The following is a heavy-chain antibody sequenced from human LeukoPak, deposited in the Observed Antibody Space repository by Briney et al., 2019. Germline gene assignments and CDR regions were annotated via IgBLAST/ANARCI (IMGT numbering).Heavy chain of an antibody. V-gene: IGHV3-23*01. Sequence: PGGSLRLSCGASGFTFSSRTMNWVRQAPGKGLEWVSTITNDGVATYYADSVRGRFTVSRDNSRNTLYLQMNSLRVEDTAAYYCAPRGIGGVDWFDPWGQGTLVTVHS. D-gene: IGHD2-8*02. J-gene: IGHJ5*02. CDR1: GFTFSSRT. CDR2: ITNDGVAT. CDR3: APRGIGGVDWFDP.